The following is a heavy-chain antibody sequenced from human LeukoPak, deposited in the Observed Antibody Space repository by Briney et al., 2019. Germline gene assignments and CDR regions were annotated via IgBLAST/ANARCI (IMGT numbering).Heavy chain of an antibody. Sequence: GGSLRLSCSTSGFTFRNHGMHCIRYDERQEFYADSVKGRFTISRDNSKSTLYLQMGSLRTEDTAVYYCVRDFSNYVAFFDSWGQGVLVIVSS. D-gene: IGHD4-11*01. CDR2: IRYDERQE. J-gene: IGHJ4*02. CDR3: VRDFSNYVAFFDS. CDR1: GFTFRNHG. V-gene: IGHV3-30*02.